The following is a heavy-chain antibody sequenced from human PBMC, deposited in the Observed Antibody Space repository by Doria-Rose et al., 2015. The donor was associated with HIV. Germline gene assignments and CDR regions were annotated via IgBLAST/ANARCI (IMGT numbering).Heavy chain of an antibody. J-gene: IGHJ4*02. CDR1: GVSLSSPGMG. V-gene: IGHV2-26*01. CDR2: IFSDDER. D-gene: IGHD6-13*01. CDR3: ARIKSSRWYHKYYFDF. Sequence: QVQLVQSGPVLVKPTETLTLTCTVSGVSLSSPGMGVSWIRQPPRKALEWLANIFSDDERSFKTSLKSRLTISRGTSKSQVVLTMTDMDPVETATYYCARIKSSRWYHKYYFDFWGQGTLVIVSA.